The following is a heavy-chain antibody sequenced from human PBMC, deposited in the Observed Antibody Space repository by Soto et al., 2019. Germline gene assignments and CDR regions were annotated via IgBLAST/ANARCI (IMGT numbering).Heavy chain of an antibody. CDR1: GFTFSGSA. D-gene: IGHD2-2*01. CDR3: TSPYCSSTSCYQGYGDYVDY. CDR2: IRSKANSYAT. Sequence: EVQLVESGGGLVQPGGSLKLSRAASGFTFSGSAMHWVRQASGKGLEWVGRIRSKANSYATAYAASVKGRFTISRDDSKNTAYLQMNSLKTEDTAVYYCTSPYCSSTSCYQGYGDYVDYWGQGTLVTVSS. J-gene: IGHJ4*02. V-gene: IGHV3-73*02.